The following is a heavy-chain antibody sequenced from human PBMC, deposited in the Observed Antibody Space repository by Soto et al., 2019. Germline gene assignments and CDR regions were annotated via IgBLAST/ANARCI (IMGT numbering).Heavy chain of an antibody. J-gene: IGHJ3*02. Sequence: EVQLVESGGGLVQPGRSLRLSCAASGFTFDDYAMHWVRQAPGKGLEWVSGSRWDRGSIGYADSVKGRFTISRDNAKNSQYLHMNSLRAADTALYYCTKDHGLDGSGCSCYYYDDFDIWGQGTIVTVS. CDR1: GFTFDDYA. D-gene: IGHD2-15*01. CDR2: SRWDRGSI. CDR3: TKDHGLDGSGCSCYYYDDFDI. V-gene: IGHV3-9*01.